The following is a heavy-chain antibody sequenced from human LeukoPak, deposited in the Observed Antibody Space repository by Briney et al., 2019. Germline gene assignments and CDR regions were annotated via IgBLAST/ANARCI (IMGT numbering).Heavy chain of an antibody. J-gene: IGHJ5*02. V-gene: IGHV4-39*01. CDR1: GGSISSSSYY. D-gene: IGHD3-3*01. CDR2: IYYSGST. Sequence: PSETLSLTCTVSGGSISSSSYYWGWIRQPPGKGLEWIGSIYYSGSTYYNPSLKSRVTISVDTSKNQLSLKLSSVTAADTAVYYCARGITIFGFLFDPWGQGTLVTVSS. CDR3: ARGITIFGFLFDP.